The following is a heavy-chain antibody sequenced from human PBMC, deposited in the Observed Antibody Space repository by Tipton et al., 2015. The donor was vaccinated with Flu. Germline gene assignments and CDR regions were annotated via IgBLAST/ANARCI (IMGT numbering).Heavy chain of an antibody. D-gene: IGHD6-13*01. CDR2: INHSGST. Sequence: TLSLTCAVYGGSFSGYYWSWIRQPPGKGLEWIGEINHSGSTNYDPSLKSRVTISVDTSKNQFSLKLSSVTAADTAVYYCARVRTIAAAGHDYYYMDVWGKGTTVTVSS. V-gene: IGHV4-34*01. J-gene: IGHJ6*03. CDR3: ARVRTIAAAGHDYYYMDV. CDR1: GGSFSGYY.